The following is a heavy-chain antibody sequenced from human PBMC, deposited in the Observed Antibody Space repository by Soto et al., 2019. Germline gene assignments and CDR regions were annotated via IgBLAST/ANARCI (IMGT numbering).Heavy chain of an antibody. Sequence: PGESLKISCKVSGYSFTTYWIGWVRQMPGKGLEWMGVIYPGDSDTRYSPSFQGQVTISADKSISTAYLQWRSLKASDTAIYYCARPYTMVDAFDIWGQGTIVTVSS. V-gene: IGHV5-51*01. CDR2: IYPGDSDT. CDR1: GYSFTTYW. D-gene: IGHD3-10*01. J-gene: IGHJ3*02. CDR3: ARPYTMVDAFDI.